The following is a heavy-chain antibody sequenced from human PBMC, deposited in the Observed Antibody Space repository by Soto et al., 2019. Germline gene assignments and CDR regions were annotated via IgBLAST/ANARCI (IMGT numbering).Heavy chain of an antibody. J-gene: IGHJ6*02. V-gene: IGHV3-23*01. CDR3: AKVLGELLLYYGMDV. CDR2: ISGSGGST. Sequence: GGSLRLSCAASGFTFNSYAMSWVRRAPGKGLDWVSAISGSGGSTYYADSVKGRFTISRDNSKNTLYLEMDSLRAEDTAEYYCAKVLGELLLYYGMDVWGQGTTVTVSS. D-gene: IGHD1-26*01. CDR1: GFTFNSYA.